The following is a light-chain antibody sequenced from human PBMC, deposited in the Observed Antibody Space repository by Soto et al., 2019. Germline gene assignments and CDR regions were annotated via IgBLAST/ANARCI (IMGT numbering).Light chain of an antibody. CDR3: QQRSNWPLT. CDR2: GAS. V-gene: IGKV3-11*01. Sequence: EVVMTQSPATLSVSPGERATLSFRASQSVSSNLAWYQQKPGQAPRLLIYGASNRATGIPARFSGSGSGTDFTLTISSLEPEDFAVYYCQQRSNWPLTFGQGTRLEIK. J-gene: IGKJ5*01. CDR1: QSVSSN.